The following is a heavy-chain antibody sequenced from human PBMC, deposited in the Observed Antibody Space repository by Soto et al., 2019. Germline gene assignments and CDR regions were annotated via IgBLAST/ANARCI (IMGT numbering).Heavy chain of an antibody. D-gene: IGHD6-19*01. CDR2: IWYDGSNK. V-gene: IGHV3-33*01. CDR1: GFTFSNYV. CDR3: ARDDIPGRAVATYGMDV. J-gene: IGHJ6*02. Sequence: GGSLRLSWAASGFTFSNYVMHWVRQAPGKGLEWVAVIWYDGSNKYYADSVKGRFTISRDNSKNTLYLQMNSLRAEDTAVYYCARDDIPGRAVATYGMDVWGQGTTVTVSS.